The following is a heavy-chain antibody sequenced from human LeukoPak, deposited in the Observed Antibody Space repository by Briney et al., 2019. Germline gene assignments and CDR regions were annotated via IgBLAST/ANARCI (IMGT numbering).Heavy chain of an antibody. J-gene: IGHJ4*02. V-gene: IGHV1-69*04. CDR3: ATDLGNVVVTATRGY. Sequence: SVKVSCKASGGTFSSYAISWVRQAPGQGLEWMGRIIPILGIANYAQKFQGRVTITEDTSTDTAYMELSSLRSEDTAVYYCATDLGNVVVTATRGYWGQGTLVTVSS. CDR1: GGTFSSYA. D-gene: IGHD2-21*02. CDR2: IIPILGIA.